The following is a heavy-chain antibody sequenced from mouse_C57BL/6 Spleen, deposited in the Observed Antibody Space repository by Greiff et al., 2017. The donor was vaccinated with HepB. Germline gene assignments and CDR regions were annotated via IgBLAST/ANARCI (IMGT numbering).Heavy chain of an antibody. Sequence: EVQLVESGGGLVKPGGSLKLSCAASGFTFSDDGMHWVRQAPEKGLEWVAYISSGSSTIYYADTVKGRFTISRDNAKNTLFLQMTSLRSEDTAMYYCARSNWRYYYAMDYWGQGTSVTVSS. J-gene: IGHJ4*01. CDR2: ISSGSSTI. CDR1: GFTFSDDG. D-gene: IGHD4-1*01. V-gene: IGHV5-17*01. CDR3: ARSNWRYYYAMDY.